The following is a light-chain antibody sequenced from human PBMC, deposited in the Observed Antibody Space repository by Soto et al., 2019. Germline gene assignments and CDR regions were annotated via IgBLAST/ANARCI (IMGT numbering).Light chain of an antibody. Sequence: EIVLTQSPGTLSLSPGERATLSCRASQSVTKNNLNWYQQKPGQAPRLLIYGASIRATGIPDRFSGSGSETDFTLTISRLEPEDFALYYCQQSFSPLTFGGGTPQLTFGGGTKVEIK. CDR3: QQSFSPLTFGGGTPQLT. V-gene: IGKV3-20*01. CDR2: GAS. J-gene: IGKJ4*01. CDR1: QSVTKNN.